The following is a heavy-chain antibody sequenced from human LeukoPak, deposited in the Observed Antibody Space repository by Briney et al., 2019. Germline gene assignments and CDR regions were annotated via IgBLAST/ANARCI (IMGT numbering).Heavy chain of an antibody. CDR3: ARAGWEMATSHFDY. V-gene: IGHV3-64*01. D-gene: IGHD5-24*01. J-gene: IGHJ4*02. Sequence: GGSLRLSCAASGFTFSSYAMHWVRQAPGKGLEYVSAISSNGGSTYYANSVKGRFTIFRDNSKNTLYLQMGSLRAEDMAVYYCARAGWEMATSHFDYWGQGTLVTVSS. CDR1: GFTFSSYA. CDR2: ISSNGGST.